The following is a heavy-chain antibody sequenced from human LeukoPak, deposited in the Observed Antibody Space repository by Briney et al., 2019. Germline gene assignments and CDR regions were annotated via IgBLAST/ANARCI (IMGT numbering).Heavy chain of an antibody. CDR1: GYTFTGYY. CDR3: ARDPLVYYDSSGSSGDY. J-gene: IGHJ4*02. CDR2: INPNSGGT. D-gene: IGHD3-22*01. V-gene: IGHV1-2*04. Sequence: ASVKVSCKASGYTFTGYYMHWVRQAPGQGLEWMGWINPNSGGTNYAQKFQGWVTMTRDTSISTAYMELSRLRSDDTAVYYCARDPLVYYDSSGSSGDYWGQGTLVTVSS.